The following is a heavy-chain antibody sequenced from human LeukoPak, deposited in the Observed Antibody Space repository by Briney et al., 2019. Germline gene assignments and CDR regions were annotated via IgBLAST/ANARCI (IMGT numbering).Heavy chain of an antibody. D-gene: IGHD3-10*01. CDR1: GYTFTSYG. Sequence: ASVKVFCKASGYTFTSYGISWVRQAPGQGLEYMGWINTNTGNPTYAQAFTGRIVFSLDTPVSTAYLQIRSLKAEDTAVYFCARRSMVQHLDVWGKGTTVIVSS. V-gene: IGHV7-4-1*02. CDR2: INTNTGNP. J-gene: IGHJ6*04. CDR3: ARRSMVQHLDV.